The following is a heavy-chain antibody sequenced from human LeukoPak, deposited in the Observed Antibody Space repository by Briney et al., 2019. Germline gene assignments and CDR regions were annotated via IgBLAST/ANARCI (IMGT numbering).Heavy chain of an antibody. CDR1: GYTFTGYY. CDR2: INPNSGGT. Sequence: ASVKVSCKASGYTFTGYYMHWVRQAPGQGLEWMGWINPNSGGTNYAQKFQGRVTMTRDTSISAAYMELSRLRSDDTAVYYCARARRYFDWLYVMWHWGQGTLVTVSS. V-gene: IGHV1-2*02. CDR3: ARARRYFDWLYVMWH. J-gene: IGHJ4*02. D-gene: IGHD3-9*01.